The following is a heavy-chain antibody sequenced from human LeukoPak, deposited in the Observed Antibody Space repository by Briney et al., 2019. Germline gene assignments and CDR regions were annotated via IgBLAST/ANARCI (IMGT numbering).Heavy chain of an antibody. D-gene: IGHD3-9*01. Sequence: SETPSLTRNVSCGPINSSSYHLGWIRPPPGKGLEWVGSFYYSWSPYHNPSLKSRVTISVDTSKNQFSLKLSSVTAADTAVYYCARSSGSRYYDILTGYYLSGYAFDIWGQGTMVTVSS. CDR1: CGPINSSSYH. J-gene: IGHJ3*02. CDR3: ARSSGSRYYDILTGYYLSGYAFDI. V-gene: IGHV4-39*05. CDR2: FYYSWSP.